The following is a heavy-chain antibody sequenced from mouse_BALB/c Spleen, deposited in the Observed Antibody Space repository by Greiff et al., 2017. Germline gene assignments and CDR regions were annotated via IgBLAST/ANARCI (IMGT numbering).Heavy chain of an antibody. J-gene: IGHJ3*01. CDR3: ARDNYSPFAY. CDR2: IWAGGST. CDR1: GFSLTSYG. Sequence: VKLQESGPGLVAPSQSLSITCTVSGFSLTSYGVHWVRQPPGKGLEWLGVIWAGGSTNYNSALMSRLSISKDNSKSQVFLKMNSLQTDDTAMYYCARDNYSPFAYWGQGTLVTVSA. V-gene: IGHV2-9*02. D-gene: IGHD2-1*01.